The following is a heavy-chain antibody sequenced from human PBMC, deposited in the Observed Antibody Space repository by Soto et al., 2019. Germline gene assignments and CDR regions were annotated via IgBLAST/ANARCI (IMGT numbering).Heavy chain of an antibody. CDR2: IQTNGNT. CDR3: AKGAGPPWFDP. CDR1: GGSLSGYH. Sequence: SETLSLTCSVSGGSLSGYHWSWIRQPAGKGLEWLGRIQTNGNTDYDPSLKSRVTISIDTSKNQFSLKVTSVTAADTAVYFRAKGAGPPWFDPWGQGTLVTVSS. J-gene: IGHJ5*02. V-gene: IGHV4-4*07.